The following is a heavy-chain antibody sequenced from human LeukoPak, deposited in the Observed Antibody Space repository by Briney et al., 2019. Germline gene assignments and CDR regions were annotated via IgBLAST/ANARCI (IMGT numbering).Heavy chain of an antibody. CDR2: MNPNSGNT. CDR3: ARFDGAADNFDY. V-gene: IGHV1-8*01. CDR1: GYTFTSYD. Sequence: ASVKVSCKSSGYTFTSYDINWVRQATGQGLEWMGWMNPNSGNTGYAQKFQGRVTMTRNTSISTAYMELSRLRYEDTAVYYCARFDGAADNFDYWGQGTLVTVSS. J-gene: IGHJ4*02. D-gene: IGHD6-25*01.